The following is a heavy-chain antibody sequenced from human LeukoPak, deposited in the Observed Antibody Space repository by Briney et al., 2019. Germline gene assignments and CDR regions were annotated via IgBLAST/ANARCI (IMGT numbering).Heavy chain of an antibody. CDR1: GFTFSSYS. J-gene: IGHJ4*02. V-gene: IGHV3-48*02. CDR2: ISSSSSTI. Sequence: GGSLRLSCAASGFTFSSYSMNWVRQAPGKGLEWVSYISSSSSTIYYADSVKGRFTISRDNAKNSLYLQMNSLRDEDTAVYYCARALGANYYDSSGYYYYFDYWGQGTLVTVSS. CDR3: ARALGANYYDSSGYYYYFDY. D-gene: IGHD3-22*01.